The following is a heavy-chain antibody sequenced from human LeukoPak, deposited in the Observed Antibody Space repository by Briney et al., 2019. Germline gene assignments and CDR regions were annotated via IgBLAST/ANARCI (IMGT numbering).Heavy chain of an antibody. J-gene: IGHJ4*02. D-gene: IGHD3-22*01. V-gene: IGHV3-30*09. CDR1: GFTFSSYA. CDR3: ARDGGQAYYYDSSGYYYVFDY. Sequence: GRSLRLSCAASGFTFSSYAMHWVRQAPGKGLEWVAVISYDGSNKYYADSVKGRFAISRDNSKNTLYLQMNSLRAEDTAVYYCARDGGQAYYYDSSGYYYVFDYWGQGTLVTVSS. CDR2: ISYDGSNK.